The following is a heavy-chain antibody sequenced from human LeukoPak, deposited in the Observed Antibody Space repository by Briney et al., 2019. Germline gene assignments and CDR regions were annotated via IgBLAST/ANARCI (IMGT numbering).Heavy chain of an antibody. CDR3: ARDVGSSDAFDI. V-gene: IGHV4-4*07. D-gene: IGHD3-10*01. CDR2: VQTSGST. J-gene: IGHJ3*02. CDR1: GGSISNYY. Sequence: SETLSLTCTVSGGSISNYYWSWIRQPAGRGLEWIGRVQTSGSTKYNPSLKSRVTMSVDTSKNQFSLKLSSVTAADTAVYYCARDVGSSDAFDIWGQGTMVIVSS.